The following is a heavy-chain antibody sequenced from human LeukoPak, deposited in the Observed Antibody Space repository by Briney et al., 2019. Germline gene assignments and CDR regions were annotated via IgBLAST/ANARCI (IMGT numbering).Heavy chain of an antibody. CDR2: INPNSGGT. J-gene: IGHJ4*02. D-gene: IGHD6-19*01. Sequence: ASVKVSCKASGYTFTSYGISWVRQAPGQGLEWMGWINPNSGGTNYAQKFQGRVTMTRDTSISTAYMELSRLRSDDTAVYYCARDSSGWLAHFDYWGQGTLVTVSS. V-gene: IGHV1-2*02. CDR3: ARDSSGWLAHFDY. CDR1: GYTFTSYG.